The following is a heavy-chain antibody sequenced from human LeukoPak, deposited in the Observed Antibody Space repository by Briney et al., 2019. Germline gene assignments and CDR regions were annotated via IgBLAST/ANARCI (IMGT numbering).Heavy chain of an antibody. CDR3: ARHRPGERRFDP. CDR1: GGSIRNDY. CDR2: INYSGTT. J-gene: IGHJ5*02. V-gene: IGHV4-59*08. D-gene: IGHD3-16*01. Sequence: SETLSLTCAVSGGSIRNDYWSWIRQPPGKGLEWIAYINYSGTTNYNPSLESRVTISVDTSKNLFSLKFTSVTATDTAVYYCARHRPGERRFDPWDQGTLVTVSS.